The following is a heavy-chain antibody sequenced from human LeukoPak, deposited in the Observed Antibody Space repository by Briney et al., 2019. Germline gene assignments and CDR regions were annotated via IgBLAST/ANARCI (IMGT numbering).Heavy chain of an antibody. V-gene: IGHV3-15*01. CDR2: IKTRTDDGAT. Sequence: GGSLRLSCAASGFTFSNARMNWVRQAPGKGLEWVGRIKTRTDDGATDYSAPVKARFTISRDDSKTTLYLQMNGLKTEDTAIYYCTTYVGATAYWGQGTLVTVSS. CDR3: TTYVGATAY. J-gene: IGHJ4*02. CDR1: GFTFSNAR. D-gene: IGHD1-26*01.